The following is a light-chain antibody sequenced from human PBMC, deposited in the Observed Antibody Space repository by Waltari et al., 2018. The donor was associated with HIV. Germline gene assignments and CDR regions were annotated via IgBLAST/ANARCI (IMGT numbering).Light chain of an antibody. CDR1: QSISSR. CDR3: QQYIDYWT. V-gene: IGKV1-5*03. J-gene: IGKJ1*01. Sequence: DIQMTQSPSALSAFVGDRVTITCRASQSISSRLAWYQQKPGKAPKLLISQASSLESGVPSRFSGSGSGTQFTLTISSLQPDDYATYYCQQYIDYWTFGQGTKVEIK. CDR2: QAS.